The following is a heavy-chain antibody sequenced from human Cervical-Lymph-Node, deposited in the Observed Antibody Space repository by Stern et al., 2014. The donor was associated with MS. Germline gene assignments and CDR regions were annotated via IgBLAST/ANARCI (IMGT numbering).Heavy chain of an antibody. J-gene: IGHJ4*02. CDR2: ISYDGNTK. V-gene: IGHV3-30-3*01. CDR3: VRERSSRGFDY. Sequence: VQLVESGGGVVQPGRSLRVSCATAGFTFTSYAMNWFRQAPGKGLEWVAVISYDGNTKYYADSVKGRFTISRDKSKNTLYLQMSSLRAEDTAVYYCVRERSSRGFDYWGQGSLVTVSS. CDR1: GFTFTSYA. D-gene: IGHD5/OR15-5a*01.